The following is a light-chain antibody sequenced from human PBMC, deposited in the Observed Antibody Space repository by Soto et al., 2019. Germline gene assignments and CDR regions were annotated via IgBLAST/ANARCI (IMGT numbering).Light chain of an antibody. CDR3: QQYNNWPLWT. CDR2: GAS. V-gene: IGKV3-15*01. J-gene: IGKJ1*01. Sequence: EIVMTQSPATLSVSPGERATLSCRASQSVSSNFAWYQQKPGQAPRLLIYGASTRANGIPARFSGSGSGTEFTLTISSLQSEDFAVYYCQQYNNWPLWTFGQGTKVEIK. CDR1: QSVSSN.